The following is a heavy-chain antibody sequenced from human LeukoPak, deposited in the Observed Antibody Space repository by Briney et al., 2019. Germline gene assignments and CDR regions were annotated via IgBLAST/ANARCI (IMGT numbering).Heavy chain of an antibody. CDR2: ISSSSSYI. Sequence: GGSLRLSCAASGFTFSSYSMNWVRQAPGKGLEWVSSISSSSSYIYYADSVKGRFTTSRDNAKNSLYLQMNSLRAEDTAVYYCVREIRGPYFDHWGQGTLVTVSS. D-gene: IGHD3-3*02. J-gene: IGHJ4*02. CDR3: VREIRGPYFDH. CDR1: GFTFSSYS. V-gene: IGHV3-21*01.